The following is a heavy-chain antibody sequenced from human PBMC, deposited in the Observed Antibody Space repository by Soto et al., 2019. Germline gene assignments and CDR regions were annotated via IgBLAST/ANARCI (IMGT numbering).Heavy chain of an antibody. Sequence: TSETLSLTCTVSGGSISSYYWSWIRQPPGKGLEYIGYIYYSGSTNYNPSLKSRVTISVDTSKNQFSLKLSSVTAADTAVYYCARAEGYCISTSCYVAEPGTIWFDPWGQGTLVTVSS. CDR2: IYYSGST. V-gene: IGHV4-59*12. CDR1: GGSISSYY. D-gene: IGHD2-2*01. J-gene: IGHJ5*02. CDR3: ARAEGYCISTSCYVAEPGTIWFDP.